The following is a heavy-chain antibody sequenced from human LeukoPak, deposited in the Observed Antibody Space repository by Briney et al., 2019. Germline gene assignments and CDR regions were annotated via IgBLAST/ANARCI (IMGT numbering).Heavy chain of an antibody. Sequence: GESLKISCKGSGYSFTSYWIGWVRQVPGKGLEWMGIIYPGDSDTRYSPSFQGQVTISADKSISTAYLQWSSLKASDTAMYYCARKYYYGSGSYQFDYWGQGTLVTVSS. CDR3: ARKYYYGSGSYQFDY. CDR1: GYSFTSYW. D-gene: IGHD3-10*01. J-gene: IGHJ4*02. CDR2: IYPGDSDT. V-gene: IGHV5-51*01.